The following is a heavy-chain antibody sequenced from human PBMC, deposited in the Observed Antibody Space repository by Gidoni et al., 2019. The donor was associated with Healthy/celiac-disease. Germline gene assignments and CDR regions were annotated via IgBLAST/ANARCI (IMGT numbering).Heavy chain of an antibody. Sequence: QVQLQQWGAGLLKPSETLSLTCAVYGGSFSGYYWSWIRQPPGKGREWIGEINHSGSTNYNPSLKSRVTISVDTSKNQFSLKLSSVTAADTAVYYCARGVVVPAAIRDRSNWFDPWGQGTLVTVSS. D-gene: IGHD2-2*02. CDR2: INHSGST. CDR1: GGSFSGYY. J-gene: IGHJ5*02. V-gene: IGHV4-34*01. CDR3: ARGVVVPAAIRDRSNWFDP.